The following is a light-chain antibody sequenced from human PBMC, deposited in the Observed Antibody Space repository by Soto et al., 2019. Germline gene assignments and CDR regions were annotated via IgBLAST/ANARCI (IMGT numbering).Light chain of an antibody. Sequence: QSALTQPASVSGSPGQSITISCTGTSSDVGGYNYVSWYQQHAGKAPKLIIYEVSNRPSGVSNRFSGSKSGNTASLTISGLQADDEADYYCTSYTSSSTLGVFGGGTKLTVL. V-gene: IGLV2-14*01. CDR1: SSDVGGYNY. CDR2: EVS. CDR3: TSYTSSSTLGV. J-gene: IGLJ3*02.